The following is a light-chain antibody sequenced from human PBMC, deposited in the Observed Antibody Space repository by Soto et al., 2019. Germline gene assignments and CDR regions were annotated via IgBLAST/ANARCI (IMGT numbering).Light chain of an antibody. Sequence: ALTQPASVSGSPGQSITISCTGTSSDVGSYNFVSWYQQLPGKAPKLMIYEVSNRPSGVSNRFSGSKSGNTASLTISGLQAEDEADYSCSSYTTSSNYVFGSGTKLTVL. V-gene: IGLV2-14*01. CDR1: SSDVGSYNF. CDR2: EVS. CDR3: SSYTTSSNYV. J-gene: IGLJ1*01.